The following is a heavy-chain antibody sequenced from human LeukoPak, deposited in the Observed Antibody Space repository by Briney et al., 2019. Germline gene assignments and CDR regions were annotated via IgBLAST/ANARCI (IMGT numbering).Heavy chain of an antibody. V-gene: IGHV3-7*03. CDR3: ARGGGLDV. CDR2: INHNGNVN. D-gene: IGHD3-16*01. Sequence: GGSLRLSCAASGFTFTDYAMSWVRQAPGKGLEWVASINHNGNVNYYVDSVKGRFTISRDNAKNSLYLQMSNLRAEDTAVYFCARGGGLDVWGQGATVTVSS. J-gene: IGHJ6*02. CDR1: GFTFTDYA.